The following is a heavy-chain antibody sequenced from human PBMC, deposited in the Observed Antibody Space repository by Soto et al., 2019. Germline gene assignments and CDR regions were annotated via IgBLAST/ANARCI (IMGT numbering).Heavy chain of an antibody. CDR3: ARGADYDSSGIRLNWFDP. J-gene: IGHJ5*02. D-gene: IGHD3-22*01. Sequence: EVQLVESGGGLVQPGGSLRLSCAASGFTFSSYSMNWVRQAPGKGLEWVSYISSSSSTIYYADSVKGRFTISRDNAKNSLYLQMNSLRDEDTAVYYCARGADYDSSGIRLNWFDPWGQVTLVTVSS. CDR2: ISSSSSTI. V-gene: IGHV3-48*02. CDR1: GFTFSSYS.